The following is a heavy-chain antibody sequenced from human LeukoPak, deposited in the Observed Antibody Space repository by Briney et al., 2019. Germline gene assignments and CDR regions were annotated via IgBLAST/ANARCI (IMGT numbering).Heavy chain of an antibody. CDR3: ARDRYCSGGSCYSGPSDY. V-gene: IGHV4-39*07. CDR1: GGSISSSSYY. Sequence: PSETLSLTCTVSGGSISSSSYYWGWIRQPPGKGLEWIGSIYYSGSTYYNPSLKSRVTISVDTSKNQFSLKLSSVTAADTAVYYCARDRYCSGGSCYSGPSDYWGQGTLVTVSS. D-gene: IGHD2-15*01. J-gene: IGHJ4*02. CDR2: IYYSGST.